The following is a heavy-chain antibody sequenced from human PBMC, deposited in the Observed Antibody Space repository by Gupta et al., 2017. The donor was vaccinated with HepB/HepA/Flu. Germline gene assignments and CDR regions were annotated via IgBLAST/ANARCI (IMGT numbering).Heavy chain of an antibody. V-gene: IGHV4-39*01. CDR3: ARPLNPLTVSYAFDY. D-gene: IGHD3-16*02. CDR2: IYYSGST. CDR1: GGSISSSSYY. Sequence: QLQLQESGPGLVKPSETLPLTCTVSGGSISSSSYYWGWIRQPPGKGLEWIGSIYYSGSTYYNPSLKSRVTISVDTSKNQFSLKLSSVTAADTAVYYCARPLNPLTVSYAFDYWGQGTLVTVSS. J-gene: IGHJ4*02.